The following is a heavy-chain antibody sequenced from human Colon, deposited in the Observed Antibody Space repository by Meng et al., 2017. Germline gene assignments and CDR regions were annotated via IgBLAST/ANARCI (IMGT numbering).Heavy chain of an antibody. CDR2: TSHSGST. V-gene: IGHV4-4*02. Sequence: QVQLGESGPGLRKPSATMYLTCAVSGDSFTRCDWWSWVRQPAGKGREWRGKTSHSGSTNYSQSIKGRVTISLDNSKNQLSMKLNSVTAADTAVYYCASSDYYRSDYWGQGTLVTVSS. D-gene: IGHD3-22*01. CDR1: GDSFTRCDW. CDR3: ASSDYYRSDY. J-gene: IGHJ4*02.